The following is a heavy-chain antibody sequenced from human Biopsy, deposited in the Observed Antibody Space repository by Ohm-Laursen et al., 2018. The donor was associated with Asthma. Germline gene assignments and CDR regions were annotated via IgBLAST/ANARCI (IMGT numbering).Heavy chain of an antibody. CDR3: ARQSGQDYGDSSGFDI. Sequence: SLRLSCAASGLVFSQCGMHWVRQGPGKGLEWVALISSDGHNKYYKDSVKGRFTISRDNSRNRLYLQINRLTVEDSAVYFCARQSGQDYGDSSGFDIWGQGTKVAVSS. V-gene: IGHV3-30*03. J-gene: IGHJ3*02. D-gene: IGHD3-22*01. CDR1: GLVFSQCG. CDR2: ISSDGHNK.